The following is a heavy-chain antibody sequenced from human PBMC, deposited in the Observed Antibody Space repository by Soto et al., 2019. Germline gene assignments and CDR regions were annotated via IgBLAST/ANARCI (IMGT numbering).Heavy chain of an antibody. D-gene: IGHD3-10*01. J-gene: IGHJ4*02. CDR2: INAGNGNT. CDR1: GYTFTRYA. CDR3: ARDHYYGSGTYNYFDY. Sequence: ASVKVSCKASGYTFTRYAMHWVRQAPGQRLEWMGWINAGNGNTKYSQKFQGKVTITRDTSATTAYMELSSLTSEDTAVYYCARDHYYGSGTYNYFDYWGQGTLVTVSS. V-gene: IGHV1-3*01.